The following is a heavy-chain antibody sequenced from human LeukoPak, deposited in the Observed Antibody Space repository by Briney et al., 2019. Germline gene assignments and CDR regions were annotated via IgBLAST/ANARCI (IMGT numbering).Heavy chain of an antibody. D-gene: IGHD1-26*01. CDR3: ARDGIPYYYGMDV. CDR1: GFTFSSYA. Sequence: GGSLRLSCAASGFTFSSYAMHWVRQAPGKGLEWVAVISYDRSNKYYADSVKGRFTISRDNSKNTLYLQMNSLRAEDTAVYYCARDGIPYYYGMDVWGQGTTVTVSS. V-gene: IGHV3-30-3*01. J-gene: IGHJ6*02. CDR2: ISYDRSNK.